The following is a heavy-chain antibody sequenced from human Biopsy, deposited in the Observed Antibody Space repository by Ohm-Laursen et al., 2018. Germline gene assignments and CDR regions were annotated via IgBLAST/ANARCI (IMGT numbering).Heavy chain of an antibody. V-gene: IGHV3-33*01. D-gene: IGHD3-16*01. CDR3: ARDLGNLRGVMFYLDS. CDR2: VWYDGINK. J-gene: IGHJ4*02. Sequence: SLRLSCAASGFTFSSFGMHWVRQAPGKGLEWVAVVWYDGINKFDADSVEGRFTISRDDFKNTVYLEMNSLRPEDTAVYYCARDLGNLRGVMFYLDSWGQGTLVSVSS. CDR1: GFTFSSFG.